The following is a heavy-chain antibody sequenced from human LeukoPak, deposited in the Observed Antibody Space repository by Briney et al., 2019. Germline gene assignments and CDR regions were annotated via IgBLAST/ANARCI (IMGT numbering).Heavy chain of an antibody. V-gene: IGHV3-9*01. CDR1: GFIFHDYA. Sequence: PGGSLRLSCAASGFIFHDYAMHWVRPAPGKGLAWVSGINGYSARIGYADSVKGRFTIYRDNAKNSLYLQMNSLRGEDTAFYYCARRPDSSGVTRGPFDYWGQGTLVTVSS. J-gene: IGHJ4*02. CDR2: INGYSARI. D-gene: IGHD3-22*01. CDR3: ARRPDSSGVTRGPFDY.